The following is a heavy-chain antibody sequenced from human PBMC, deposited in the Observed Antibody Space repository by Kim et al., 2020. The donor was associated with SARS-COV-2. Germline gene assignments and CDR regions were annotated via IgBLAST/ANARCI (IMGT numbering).Heavy chain of an antibody. Sequence: GGSLRLSCAASGFTFTDAWMSWVRQAPGKGLEWVSRIKSKRGGETKDYAAPVKGRFIISRDDSKNTVYLQMNSLEIEDTAMYYCAKVYALAHQVYDYWGQGTLVTVSS. CDR2: IKSKRGGETK. J-gene: IGHJ4*02. CDR1: GFTFTDAW. V-gene: IGHV3-15*05. CDR3: AKVYALAHQVYDY. D-gene: IGHD3-16*01.